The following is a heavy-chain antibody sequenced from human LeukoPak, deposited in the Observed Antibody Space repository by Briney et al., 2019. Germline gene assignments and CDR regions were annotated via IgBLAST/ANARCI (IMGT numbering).Heavy chain of an antibody. CDR2: IYGGGCT. J-gene: IGHJ4*02. CDR3: ARDRRVRGVIITYYFDY. V-gene: IGHV3-53*05. CDR1: GFTVSSTY. Sequence: PGGSLRLSCAASGFTVSSTYMSWVRQAPGKGLEWVSVIYGGGCTYYADSVKGRFTISRDNSKNTLYLQMNSLRAEDTAVYYCARDRRVRGVIITYYFDYWGQGTLVTVSS. D-gene: IGHD3-10*01.